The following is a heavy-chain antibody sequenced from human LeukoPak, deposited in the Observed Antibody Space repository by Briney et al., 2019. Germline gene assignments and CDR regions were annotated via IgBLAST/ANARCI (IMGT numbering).Heavy chain of an antibody. V-gene: IGHV3-33*01. CDR2: IWYDGSDK. Sequence: GGSLRLSCAAFGFTFSTYGMHWVRQAPGKGLEWVAVIWYDGSDKYYADSVKGRFTISRDNSKNTLYLQMSSLRAEDTAVYFCARGGVQGVITYYFDFWGQGTLVTVSS. D-gene: IGHD3-10*01. CDR3: ARGGVQGVITYYFDF. J-gene: IGHJ4*02. CDR1: GFTFSTYG.